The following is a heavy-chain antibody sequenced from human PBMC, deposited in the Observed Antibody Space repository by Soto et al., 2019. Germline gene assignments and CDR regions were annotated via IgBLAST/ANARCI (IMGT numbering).Heavy chain of an antibody. CDR2: IYSSGGT. V-gene: IGHV4-4*07. D-gene: IGHD2-2*01. J-gene: IGHJ5*02. CDR3: ARGQRLSYWFDP. CDR1: GASMSSYY. Sequence: PSETLSLTCSVSGASMSSYYWTWIRQPAGKGLEWIGRIYSSGGTHYNPSLKSRVTISLDTSKNQFSLRLNSVTAADTAVYYCARGQRLSYWFDPWGQGTLV.